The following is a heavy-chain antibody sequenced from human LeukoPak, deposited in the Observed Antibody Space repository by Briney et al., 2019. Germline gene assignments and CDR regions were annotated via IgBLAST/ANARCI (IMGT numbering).Heavy chain of an antibody. D-gene: IGHD2-2*02. CDR1: GGSFSGYY. CDR3: ARVHQNLYTDY. V-gene: IGHV4-34*01. Sequence: SETLSLTCAVYGGSFSGYYWSWIRQPPGKGLEWIGEINHSGSTNYNPSLKSRVTISVDTSKNQFSLKLSSVTAADTAVYYCARVHQNLYTDYWGQGTLVTVSS. J-gene: IGHJ4*02. CDR2: INHSGST.